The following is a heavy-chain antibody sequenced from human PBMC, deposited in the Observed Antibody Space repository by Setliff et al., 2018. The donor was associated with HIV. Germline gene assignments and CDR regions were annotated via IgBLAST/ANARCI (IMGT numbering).Heavy chain of an antibody. CDR1: NDSINYQY. V-gene: IGHV4-59*11. J-gene: IGHJ4*02. Sequence: PSETLSLTCTVSNDSINYQYWAWIRQPPGKGLEWIGSIYYSGNTNYNPSLKGRVTISIDTSKSQFSLKLTSVSAADTAMYYCARGRRRSSTPYYFDYWGQGTLVTVSS. CDR2: IYYSGNT. CDR3: ARGRRRSSTPYYFDY.